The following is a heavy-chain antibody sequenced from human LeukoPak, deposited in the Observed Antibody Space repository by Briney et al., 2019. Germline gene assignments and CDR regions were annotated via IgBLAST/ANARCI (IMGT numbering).Heavy chain of an antibody. CDR1: GFTFSSYA. CDR2: FSGGVDTT. J-gene: IGHJ4*02. CDR3: AKDQGGSSYSSDY. D-gene: IGHD5-18*01. V-gene: IGHV3-23*01. Sequence: AGGSLRLSCAASGFTFSSYAMNWVRQAPGKGLEWVSTFSGGVDTTYYADFVKGRFTISRDNFKNTLYLQMDSLTAEDTAVYYCAKDQGGSSYSSDYWGRGTLVTVSS.